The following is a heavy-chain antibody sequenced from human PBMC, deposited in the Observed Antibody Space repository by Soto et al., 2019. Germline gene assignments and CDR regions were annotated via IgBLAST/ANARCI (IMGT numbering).Heavy chain of an antibody. V-gene: IGHV3-48*04. CDR1: GFTFSTYA. D-gene: IGHD5-18*01. CDR2: ISSSGSPI. Sequence: EVQLVESGGGLAQPGGSLRLSCAVSGFTFSTYAMNWVRQAPGKGLEWVSYISSSGSPIYYADSVKGRFTISRDNAKNSLYLQMNSLRAEDTAVYYCAREKFGYSYDYWGQGTLVTVSS. J-gene: IGHJ4*02. CDR3: AREKFGYSYDY.